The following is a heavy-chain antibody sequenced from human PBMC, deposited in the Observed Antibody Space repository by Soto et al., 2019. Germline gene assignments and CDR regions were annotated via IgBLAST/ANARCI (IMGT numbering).Heavy chain of an antibody. D-gene: IGHD6-6*01. CDR3: AKGRFPSAPRRPLDCSFKDV. J-gene: IGHJ6*03. V-gene: IGHV3-23*04. Sequence: VQLVESGGGLVQPGGSLRLSCAASGFTFGSYAMTWVRQALGKGLEWVSGISGGGSGRYDSDSVHARFTIPRDNPKNLLDLRWTPFRAEDPSVHFCAKGRFPSAPRRPLDCSFKDVWG. CDR2: ISGGGSGR. CDR1: GFTFGSYA.